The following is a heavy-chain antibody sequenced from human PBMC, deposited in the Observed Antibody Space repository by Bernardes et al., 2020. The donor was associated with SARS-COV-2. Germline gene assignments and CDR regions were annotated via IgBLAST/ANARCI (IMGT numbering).Heavy chain of an antibody. J-gene: IGHJ3*02. V-gene: IGHV4-4*02. CDR2: IYHSGST. D-gene: IGHD4-17*01. Sequence: SETLSLTCAVSGGSISSSNWWSWVRQPPGKGLEWIGEIYHSGSTNYNPSLKSRVTISVDKSKNQFSLKLSSVTAADTAVYYCARGPLIVYGDYPWRAFDIWGQGTMVTVSS. CDR1: GGSISSSNW. CDR3: ARGPLIVYGDYPWRAFDI.